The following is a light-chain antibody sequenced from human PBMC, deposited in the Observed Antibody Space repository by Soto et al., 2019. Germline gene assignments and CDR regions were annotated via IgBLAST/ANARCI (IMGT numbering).Light chain of an antibody. CDR1: QSGSGSY. CDR3: QQYSSSRT. V-gene: IGKV3-20*01. Sequence: EIVLTQSPGTLSLSPGERATLSCRASQSGSGSYLAWYQQKPGQAPRLLISGVSRRATGIPDRFSGSGSGTDFTLTISSLEPEDFAMYYCQQYSSSRTFGQGTKVEIK. CDR2: GVS. J-gene: IGKJ1*01.